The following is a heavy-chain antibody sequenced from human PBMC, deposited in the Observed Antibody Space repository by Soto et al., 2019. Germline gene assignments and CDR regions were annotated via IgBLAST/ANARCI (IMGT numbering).Heavy chain of an antibody. CDR1: GGSFSGYY. Sequence: SETLSLTCAVYGGSFSGYYWSWIRQPPGKGLEWIGEINHSGSTNYNPSLKSRVTISVDTSKNQFSLKLSSVTAADTAVYYCSGYCSGGSCYTSIDYWGQGTLVTVSS. V-gene: IGHV4-34*01. CDR3: SGYCSGGSCYTSIDY. D-gene: IGHD2-15*01. J-gene: IGHJ4*02. CDR2: INHSGST.